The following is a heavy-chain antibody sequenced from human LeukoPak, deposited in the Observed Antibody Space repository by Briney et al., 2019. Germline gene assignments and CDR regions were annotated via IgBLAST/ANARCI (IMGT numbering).Heavy chain of an antibody. V-gene: IGHV1-69*05. CDR3: ARVGRSRGALPNFYYYMDV. Sequence: ASVTVSCKASGDIFNSYSVSWVRQAPGQGLEWMGGIIPMFGSTNYAQKFEGRVTITTDQSTTTVYMELTSLTSEDTAVYYCARVGRSRGALPNFYYYMDVWGKGTTVTVSS. CDR2: IIPMFGST. J-gene: IGHJ6*03. CDR1: GDIFNSYS. D-gene: IGHD1-26*01.